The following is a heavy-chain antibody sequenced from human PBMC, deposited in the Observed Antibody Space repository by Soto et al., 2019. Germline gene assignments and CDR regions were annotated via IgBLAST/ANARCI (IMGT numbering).Heavy chain of an antibody. CDR1: GFTFSSYG. CDR3: AGDFKTYAFDS. J-gene: IGHJ3*02. V-gene: IGHV3-7*01. Sequence: EVQLVESGGGLVQPGGSLRLSCAASGFTFSSYGMSWVRQAPGKGLEWVANIKQDGSEKYYVGSVKDRFTISRENAKNSVDLQMSSLRAQDTAGYYCAGDFKTYAFDSGGRRTMVTLCS. CDR2: IKQDGSEK.